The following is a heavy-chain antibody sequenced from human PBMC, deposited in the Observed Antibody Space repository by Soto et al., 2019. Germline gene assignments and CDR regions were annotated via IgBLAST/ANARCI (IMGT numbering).Heavy chain of an antibody. CDR2: IYYSGST. D-gene: IGHD3-3*01. CDR3: AMSPERLTIFCGLKDNSYFDL. J-gene: IGHJ2*01. Sequence: QLQLQESGPGLVKPSETLSLTFTVSGGPISSSSYYWGWIRQPPGKGLEWIGTIYYSGSTYYNPSLKRRVDVAVDTSSNVFSRKLSSVTAADTAVDYCAMSPERLTIFCGLKDNSYFDLWVRGTLVTVS. V-gene: IGHV4-39*01. CDR1: GGPISSSSYY.